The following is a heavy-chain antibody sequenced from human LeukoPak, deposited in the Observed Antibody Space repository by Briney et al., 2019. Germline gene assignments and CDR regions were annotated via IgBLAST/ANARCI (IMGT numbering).Heavy chain of an antibody. CDR3: ARASRDIYDCSSGFGGRHWFDP. CDR1: GFTFSGCW. J-gene: IGHJ5*02. Sequence: QPGGSLRLSCAASGFTFSGCWMSWVRQAPGKGLEWVANIKQDGSETYYVDSVKGRFTISRDNANNSLYLQMNSLRAEDTALYYGARASRDIYDCSSGFGGRHWFDPWGQGTLITVSS. V-gene: IGHV3-7*01. D-gene: IGHD3-3*01. CDR2: IKQDGSET.